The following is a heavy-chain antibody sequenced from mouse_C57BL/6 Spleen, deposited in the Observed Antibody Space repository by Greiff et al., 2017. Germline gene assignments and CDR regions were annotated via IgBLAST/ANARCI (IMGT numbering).Heavy chain of an antibody. V-gene: IGHV5-17*01. CDR1: GFTFSDYG. J-gene: IGHJ2*01. CDR2: ISSGSSTI. D-gene: IGHD2-2*01. CDR3: ASIYYGYDVYYFDY. Sequence: EVMLVESGGGLVKPGGSLKLSCAASGFTFSDYGMHWVRQAPEKGLEWVAYISSGSSTIYYADTVKGRFTISRDNAKNTLFLQMTSLRSEDTAMYYCASIYYGYDVYYFDYWGQGTTLTVSS.